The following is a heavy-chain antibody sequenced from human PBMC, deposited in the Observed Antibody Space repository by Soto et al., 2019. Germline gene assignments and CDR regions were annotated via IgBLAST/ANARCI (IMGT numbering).Heavy chain of an antibody. Sequence: GGSLRLSCAASGFTVSAYYMIWVRQAPGKGLEWVSVMYRGGTTHYADSFQGRFTISRDSSKNTLYLHMNSLRAEDTAVYYCARLSAPTGSYYTAPFDNWGQGTLVTVSS. CDR2: MYRGGTT. J-gene: IGHJ4*02. V-gene: IGHV3-53*01. D-gene: IGHD3-10*01. CDR1: GFTVSAYY. CDR3: ARLSAPTGSYYTAPFDN.